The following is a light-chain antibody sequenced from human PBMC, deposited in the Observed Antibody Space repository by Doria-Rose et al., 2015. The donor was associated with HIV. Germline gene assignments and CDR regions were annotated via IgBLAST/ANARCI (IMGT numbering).Light chain of an antibody. CDR1: Y. V-gene: IGKV3-20*01. J-gene: IGKJ1*01. Sequence: YLAWYQQRPGQSPRLLIYGASSRATDIPDRFSGSGSGTDFTLTISRLEPEDFAVYYCHQYASSRTFGQGTKV. CDR2: GAS. CDR3: HQYASSRT.